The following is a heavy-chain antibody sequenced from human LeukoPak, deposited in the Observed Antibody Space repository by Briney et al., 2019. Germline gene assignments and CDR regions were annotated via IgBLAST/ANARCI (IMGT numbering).Heavy chain of an antibody. D-gene: IGHD3-22*01. V-gene: IGHV4-4*07. CDR3: ARGGAMGIVVVHDAFDI. J-gene: IGHJ3*02. CDR2: IYTSGST. CDR1: GGSISSYY. Sequence: PSETLSLTCTVSGGSISSYYWSWIRQPAGKGLEWIGRIYTSGSTNYNPSLKSRVTMSVDTSKNQFSPELSSVTAADTAVYYCARGGAMGIVVVHDAFDIRGQGTMVTVSS.